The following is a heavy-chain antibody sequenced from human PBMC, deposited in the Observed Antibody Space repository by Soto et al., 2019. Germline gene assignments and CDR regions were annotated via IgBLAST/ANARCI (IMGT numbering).Heavy chain of an antibody. CDR2: IYPGDSDT. V-gene: IGHV5-51*01. J-gene: IGHJ6*02. Sequence: GESLKISCKGSGYSFANYWVGWVRQMPGKGLEWMGIIYPGDSDTRYSPSFQGQVTISADKSISTAYLQWSSLKASDTAIYYCAKTMVRRIATSYYYYNMDVWGQGTTVTVSS. CDR1: GYSFANYW. CDR3: AKTMVRRIATSYYYYNMDV. D-gene: IGHD3-10*01.